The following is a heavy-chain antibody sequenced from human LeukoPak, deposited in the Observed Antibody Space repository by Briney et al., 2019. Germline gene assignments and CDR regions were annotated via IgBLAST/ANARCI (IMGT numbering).Heavy chain of an antibody. J-gene: IGHJ4*02. CDR2: IKEDGSEK. CDR3: VRDCGFYTFDY. Sequence: PGGSLRLSCAASGFTFSGYWMTWVRQAPGKGLEYVVNIKEDGSEKYYVDSVKGRFTISRDNTKNSLYLQMSSLRGDDTAVYYCVRDCGFYTFDYWGQGTLVTVSS. D-gene: IGHD2-2*02. CDR1: GFTFSGYW. V-gene: IGHV3-7*05.